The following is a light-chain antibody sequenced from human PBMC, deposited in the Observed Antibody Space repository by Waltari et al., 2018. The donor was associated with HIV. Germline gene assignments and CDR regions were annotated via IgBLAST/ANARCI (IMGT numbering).Light chain of an antibody. CDR1: SSDVGGYNY. V-gene: IGLV2-14*01. Sequence: QSALTQPASVSGSPGQSITISCTGTSSDVGGYNYVPWYQHHPGKAPKVMIYEVRNRPSGVSRRFSGSKSGNTASLTISGLQAEDEADYYCSSYTTSSTGVFGTGTKVTVL. CDR2: EVR. J-gene: IGLJ1*01. CDR3: SSYTTSSTGV.